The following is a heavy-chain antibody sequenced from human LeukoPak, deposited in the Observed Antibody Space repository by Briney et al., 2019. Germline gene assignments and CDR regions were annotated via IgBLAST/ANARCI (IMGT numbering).Heavy chain of an antibody. CDR1: GGSISGYY. CDR2: IYYFGST. J-gene: IGHJ5*02. V-gene: IGHV4-59*01. Sequence: SETLSLTCTVSGGSISGYYWSWLRQPPGKGLEWIGYIYYFGSTNYNPSLKSRVTISVDTSKNQFSLKLNSVTAADTAVYYCARGQCGVNCLKFNWLDPWDQGTLVTVSS. CDR3: ARGQCGVNCLKFNWLDP. D-gene: IGHD2-21*01.